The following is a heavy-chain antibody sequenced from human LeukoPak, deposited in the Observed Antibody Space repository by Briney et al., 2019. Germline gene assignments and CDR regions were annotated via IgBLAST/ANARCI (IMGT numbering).Heavy chain of an antibody. CDR3: ARDQGLNSPDY. J-gene: IGHJ4*02. Sequence: GGSLRLSCAASGFTFSSYAMHWVRQAPGKGLEWVAVIWYDGGNKYYADSVKGRFTISRDNSKNTLYLQMNSLRAEDTAVYYCARDQGLNSPDYWGQGTLVTVSS. CDR2: IWYDGGNK. CDR1: GFTFSSYA. V-gene: IGHV3-33*01. D-gene: IGHD2-21*01.